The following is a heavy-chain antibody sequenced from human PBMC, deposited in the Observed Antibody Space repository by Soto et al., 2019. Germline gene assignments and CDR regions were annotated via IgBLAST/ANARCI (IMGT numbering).Heavy chain of an antibody. CDR1: GFSLSTRGVG. V-gene: IGHV2-5*01. CDR2: IYWNDDK. Sequence: QITLKESGPTLVQPTQTLTMTCTFSGFSLSTRGVGVGWIRQPPGKALEWLALIYWNDDKRYSPSLKSRLTITKDTSKNQVVLAMTNVDPVDTAQYYCAHTAWVAAAGGFDPWGQGTLVTVSS. CDR3: AHTAWVAAAGGFDP. D-gene: IGHD6-25*01. J-gene: IGHJ5*02.